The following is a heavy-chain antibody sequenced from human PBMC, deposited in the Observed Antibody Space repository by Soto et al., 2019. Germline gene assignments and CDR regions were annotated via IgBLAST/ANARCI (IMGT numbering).Heavy chain of an antibody. V-gene: IGHV4-34*01. Sequence: PSETLSLTCAVYGGSFSGYYWSWIRQPPGKGLEWIGEINHSGSTNYNPSLKSRVTISVDTSKNQFSLKLSSVTAADTAVYYCAREDDISGYWGQGTLVTVSS. CDR3: AREDDISGY. CDR2: INHSGST. J-gene: IGHJ4*02. CDR1: GGSFSGYY. D-gene: IGHD3-9*01.